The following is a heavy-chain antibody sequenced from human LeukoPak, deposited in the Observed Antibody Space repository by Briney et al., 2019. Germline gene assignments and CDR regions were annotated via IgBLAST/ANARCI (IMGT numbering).Heavy chain of an antibody. CDR1: GFTFSSYE. V-gene: IGHV3-48*03. Sequence: PGGSLRLSCAAFGFTFSSYEMNWVRQAPGKGLEWVSYISSSGSTIYYADSVKGRFTISRDNAKNSLYLQMNSLRAEDTAVYYCARDSFGSSGYSFDYWGQGTLVTVSS. CDR3: ARDSFGSSGYSFDY. J-gene: IGHJ4*02. D-gene: IGHD3-22*01. CDR2: ISSSGSTI.